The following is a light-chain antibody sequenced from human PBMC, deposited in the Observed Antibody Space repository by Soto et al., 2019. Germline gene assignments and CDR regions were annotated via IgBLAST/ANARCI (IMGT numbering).Light chain of an antibody. Sequence: QSVLTQPASVSGSPGQSITISCTGTSSDVGSYNLVSWYQQHPGKAPKLMIYEGSKRPSGVSNRFSGSKSGNTASLTISGLQAEDEDDYYCCSYAGTYVFGTGTKATVL. CDR2: EGS. CDR3: CSYAGTYV. CDR1: SSDVGSYNL. J-gene: IGLJ1*01. V-gene: IGLV2-23*01.